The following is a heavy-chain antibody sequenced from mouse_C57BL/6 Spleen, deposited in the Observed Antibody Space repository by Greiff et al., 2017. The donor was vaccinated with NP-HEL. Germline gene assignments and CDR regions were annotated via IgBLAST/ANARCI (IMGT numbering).Heavy chain of an antibody. CDR2: ISDGGSYT. D-gene: IGHD2-4*01. Sequence: EVQVVESGGGLVKPGGSLKLSCAASGFTFSSYAMSWVRPTPEKRLEWVATISDGGSYTYYPDNVKGRFTISRDNAKNNLYLQMSHLKSEDTAMYYCARDGDYDGGYAMDYWGQGTSVTVSS. V-gene: IGHV5-4*01. CDR3: ARDGDYDGGYAMDY. J-gene: IGHJ4*01. CDR1: GFTFSSYA.